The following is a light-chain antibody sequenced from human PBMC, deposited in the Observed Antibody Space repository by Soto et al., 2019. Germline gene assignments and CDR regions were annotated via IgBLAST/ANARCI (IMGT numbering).Light chain of an antibody. CDR1: SSDVGGYNY. V-gene: IGLV2-8*01. Sequence: QSVLTQPPSASGSPGQSVTISCTGSSSDVGGYNYVSWYQQHPGKAPKLVIYEVRKWPSGVPDRFSGSKSGNTASLTVSGLQAEDEADYYCSSYTGTNTFVVFGPGTKLTVL. CDR3: SSYTGTNTFVV. J-gene: IGLJ1*01. CDR2: EVR.